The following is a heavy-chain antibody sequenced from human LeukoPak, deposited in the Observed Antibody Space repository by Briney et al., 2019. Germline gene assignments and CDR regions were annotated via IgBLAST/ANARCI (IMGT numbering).Heavy chain of an antibody. CDR1: GGTFSSYA. CDR2: IIPIFGTA. J-gene: IGHJ4*02. V-gene: IGHV1-69*01. D-gene: IGHD6-13*01. Sequence: SVKVSCKASGGTFSSYAISWVRQAPGQGLEWMGGIIPIFGTANYAQKFQGRVTITADESTSTAYMELSSLRSEDTAVYYCAHGSVAAAGTDFDYGGQGTLVTVSS. CDR3: AHGSVAAAGTDFDY.